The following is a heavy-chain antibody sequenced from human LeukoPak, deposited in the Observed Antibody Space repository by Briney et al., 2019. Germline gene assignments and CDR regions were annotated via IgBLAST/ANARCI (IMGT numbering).Heavy chain of an antibody. D-gene: IGHD6-6*01. J-gene: IGHJ6*02. CDR3: ARGEIAARIYYYYGMDV. V-gene: IGHV4-34*01. CDR2: INHSGST. CDR1: GGSFSGYY. Sequence: SETLSLTCAVYGGSFSGYYWSWIRQPPGKGLEWIGEINHSGSTNYNPSLKSRVTISVDTSKNQFSLKLSSVTAADTAVYYCARGEIAARIYYYYGMDVWGQGTTVTVSS.